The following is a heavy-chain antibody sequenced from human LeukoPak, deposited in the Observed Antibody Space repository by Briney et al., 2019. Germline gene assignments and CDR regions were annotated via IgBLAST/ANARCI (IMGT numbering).Heavy chain of an antibody. CDR3: ARTTVTIDGFDY. V-gene: IGHV3-30*02. CDR1: GFTFSSYG. J-gene: IGHJ4*02. Sequence: GGSLRLSCAASGFTFSSYGMHWVRQAPGKGLEWVAFIRYDGSDKYYADSVQGRFTIPRDNSKNTLYLQMDSLKTEDTAVYYCARTTVTIDGFDYWGQGTLVTVSS. D-gene: IGHD4-11*01. CDR2: IRYDGSDK.